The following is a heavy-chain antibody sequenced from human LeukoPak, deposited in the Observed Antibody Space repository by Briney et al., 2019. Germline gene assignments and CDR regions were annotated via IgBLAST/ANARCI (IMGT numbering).Heavy chain of an antibody. CDR3: ARDPSGGFRWYFDL. CDR2: TYYKSKWYN. V-gene: IGHV6-1*01. D-gene: IGHD2-15*01. J-gene: IGHJ2*01. Sequence: SQTLSLTCAISGDSVSSSSANWNWIRQSPSIGLEWLGRTYYKSKWYNDYAVSVKSRITISPDTSKNQISLQLNSATPEDTAVYYCARDPSGGFRWYFDLWGRGTLVIVSS. CDR1: GDSVSSSSAN.